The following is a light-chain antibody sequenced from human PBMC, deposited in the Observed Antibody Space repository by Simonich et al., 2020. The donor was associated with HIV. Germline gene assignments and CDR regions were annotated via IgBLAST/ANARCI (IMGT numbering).Light chain of an antibody. CDR1: SSDVGGYNY. J-gene: IGLJ2*01. CDR3: SSYTSSSTVV. CDR2: NVS. V-gene: IGLV2-14*03. Sequence: QSALTQPASVSGSPGQSITISCTGTSSDVGGYNYVSWYQQHPGKALKLMIYNVSNRPSGVSNRFSGSKSGNTASLTISGLQAEDEADYHCSSYTSSSTVVFGGGTKVTVL.